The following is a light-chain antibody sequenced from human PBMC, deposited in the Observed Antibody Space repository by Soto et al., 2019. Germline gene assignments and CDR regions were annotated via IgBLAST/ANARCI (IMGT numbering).Light chain of an antibody. CDR2: GAS. CDR3: QQYNNWPPEKT. Sequence: EIVMTQSPATLSVSPGERATLSCRASQSVSSNLAWYQQKPGQAPRLLIYGASTRATGIPARFSGSGSGTEFTLTISSLQSEDFAVYHCQQYNNWPPEKTFGPGTKVDIK. J-gene: IGKJ3*01. CDR1: QSVSSN. V-gene: IGKV3-15*01.